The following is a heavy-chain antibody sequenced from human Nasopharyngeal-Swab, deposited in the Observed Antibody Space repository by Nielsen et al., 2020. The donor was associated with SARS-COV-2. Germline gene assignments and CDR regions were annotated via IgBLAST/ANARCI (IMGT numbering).Heavy chain of an antibody. CDR2: IKQDGSGK. V-gene: IGHV3-7*01. Sequence: GGSLRLSCAASGFTFSSYWMSWVRQAPGKGLEWVANIKQDGSGKYYVDSVKGRFTISRDNAKNSLYLQMNSLRAEDTAVYYCARDLIYYDSSGYDYWGQGTLVTVSS. CDR1: GFTFSSYW. CDR3: ARDLIYYDSSGYDY. D-gene: IGHD3-22*01. J-gene: IGHJ4*02.